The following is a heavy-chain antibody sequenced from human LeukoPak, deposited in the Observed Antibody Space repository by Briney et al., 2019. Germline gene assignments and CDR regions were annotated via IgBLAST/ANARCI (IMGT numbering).Heavy chain of an antibody. J-gene: IGHJ4*02. Sequence: ASVKVSCKASGGTFSSYAISWVRQAPGQGLEWMGGIIPIFGTANYAQKFQGRVTITTDESTSTAYMELSSLRSEDTAVYYCAREVRDRNSGSYYDYWGQGTLVTVSS. V-gene: IGHV1-69*05. CDR2: IIPIFGTA. D-gene: IGHD1-26*01. CDR1: GGTFSSYA. CDR3: AREVRDRNSGSYYDY.